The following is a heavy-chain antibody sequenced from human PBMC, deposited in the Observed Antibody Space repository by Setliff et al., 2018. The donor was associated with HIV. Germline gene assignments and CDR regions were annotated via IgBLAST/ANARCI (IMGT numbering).Heavy chain of an antibody. CDR1: GYTLTELS. J-gene: IGHJ3*02. Sequence: ASVKVSCKVSGYTLTELSVHWVRQATGNGLEWMGGFDPEQSETVYAQRFQGRVTFTEDTSTDTAYMDLISLTSDDTAVYFCAAPLTGPDGFDMWGQGAMVTVSS. V-gene: IGHV1-24*01. CDR3: AAPLTGPDGFDM. D-gene: IGHD3-9*01. CDR2: FDPEQSET.